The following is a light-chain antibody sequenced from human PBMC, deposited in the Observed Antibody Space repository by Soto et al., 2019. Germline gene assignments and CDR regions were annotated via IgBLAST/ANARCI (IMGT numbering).Light chain of an antibody. J-gene: IGKJ4*01. V-gene: IGKV3-11*01. Sequence: EIVLTQSPATLSLSPGERATLSCRASQSVGSYLAWYQQKAGQAPRLLIYETSNKAIGIPARFSGSGSGTDFTLTISSLEPEDFAIYYCQQRSNWPLTFGGGTKVEIK. CDR3: QQRSNWPLT. CDR1: QSVGSY. CDR2: ETS.